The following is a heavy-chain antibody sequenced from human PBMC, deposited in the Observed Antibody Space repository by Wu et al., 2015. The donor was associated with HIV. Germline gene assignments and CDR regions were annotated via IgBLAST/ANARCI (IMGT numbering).Heavy chain of an antibody. Sequence: QVQAWCSLGREVKKPGASVKVSCKASGYIFNRYYIHWVRQAPGQGLEWMGIIKPSGGNTGYAEKFQGRITMTRDTSTSTVYMELSSLRSEDTAVYYCARAHLDIVAVIAAPEDTGYFNYWGQGTLTHRLL. CDR2: IKPSGGNT. CDR3: ARAHLDIVAVIAAPEDTGYFNY. J-gene: IGHJ4*02. D-gene: IGHD2-15*01. CDR1: GYIFNRYY. V-gene: IGHV1-46*02.